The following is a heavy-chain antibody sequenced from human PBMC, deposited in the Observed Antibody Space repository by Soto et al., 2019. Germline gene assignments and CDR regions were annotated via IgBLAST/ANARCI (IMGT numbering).Heavy chain of an antibody. J-gene: IGHJ4*02. V-gene: IGHV5-10-1*01. D-gene: IGHD3-22*01. CDR2: IDPSDSYT. CDR1: GYGFTSYW. CDR3: ARHLTYGSSGPTLDC. Sequence: GESLKISCKGSGYGFTSYWISWVRQMPGKGLEWMGRIDPSDSYTNYSPSFQGHVAISADKSISTAYLQWSSLKASDTAMYYCARHLTYGSSGPTLDCWGQGTLVTVAS.